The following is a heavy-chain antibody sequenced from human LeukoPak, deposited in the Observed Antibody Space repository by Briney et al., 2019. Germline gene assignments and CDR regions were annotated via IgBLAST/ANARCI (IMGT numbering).Heavy chain of an antibody. Sequence: GGSLRLSCAASGFTFSSYGMHWVRQAPGKGLEWVAVIWYDGSNKYYADSVKGRFTISRDNSKNTLYLQMNSLRAEDTAVYYRARGSPYDSSGYPIDYWGQGTLVTVSS. CDR1: GFTFSSYG. CDR3: ARGSPYDSSGYPIDY. D-gene: IGHD3-22*01. V-gene: IGHV3-33*01. J-gene: IGHJ4*02. CDR2: IWYDGSNK.